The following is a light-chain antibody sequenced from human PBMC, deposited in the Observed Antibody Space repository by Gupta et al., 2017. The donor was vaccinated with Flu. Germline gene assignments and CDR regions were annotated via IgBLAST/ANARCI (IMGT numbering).Light chain of an antibody. CDR2: DAS. V-gene: IGKV3-11*01. Sequence: DIVLTQSPATLSLSPGDRAILSCRASQSVNIYLTWYQHKPAQPPRLLMFDASKRGAGIPDRISGSGSGTDYTLTISTLEAADDVVYYCQQRCGLPLYTFGQGTKLEMK. CDR1: QSVNIY. J-gene: IGKJ2*01. CDR3: QQRCGLPLYT.